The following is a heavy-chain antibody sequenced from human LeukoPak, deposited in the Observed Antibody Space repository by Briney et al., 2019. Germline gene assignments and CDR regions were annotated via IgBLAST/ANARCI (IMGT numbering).Heavy chain of an antibody. CDR1: GGSISSYY. D-gene: IGHD6-19*01. CDR3: ARDKRVAVAGTYIYYYYMDV. Sequence: SETLSLTCTVSGGSISSYYWSWIRQPAGKGLEWIGRIYISGSGSTNYNPSLKSRVTMSVDTSKNQFSLKLSSVTAADTAVYYCARDKRVAVAGTYIYYYYMDVWGDGTTVTISS. V-gene: IGHV4-4*07. J-gene: IGHJ6*03. CDR2: IYISGSGST.